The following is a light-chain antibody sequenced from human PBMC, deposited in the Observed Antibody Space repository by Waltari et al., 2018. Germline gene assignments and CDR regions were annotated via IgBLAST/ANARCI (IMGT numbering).Light chain of an antibody. CDR2: EVN. Sequence: QSALTQSASVSASPGQSITISCTGTSSDVGAYEYISWYQQHPGKVPKLIIYEVNNRPSGVSDRFSGSKFDNTASLTISGLQPEDEADYYCSSYTTIASYVFGTGTKVTVL. CDR1: SSDVGAYEY. J-gene: IGLJ1*01. V-gene: IGLV2-14*01. CDR3: SSYTTIASYV.